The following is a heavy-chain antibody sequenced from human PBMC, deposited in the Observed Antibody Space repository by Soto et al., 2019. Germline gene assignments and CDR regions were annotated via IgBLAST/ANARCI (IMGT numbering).Heavy chain of an antibody. V-gene: IGHV4-39*01. CDR2: IYSDGRT. D-gene: IGHD2-15*01. Sequence: SETLSLTCTVSGGSISSSGYYWGWIRQSPGKGLEWIGNIYSDGRTYYNPSLRSRVALAIGTSPNQFSLKLSSVAASDTAVYYCANQKSSSAAHSYGMDVWGVGTTVTVSS. J-gene: IGHJ6*04. CDR1: GGSISSSGYY. CDR3: ANQKSSSAAHSYGMDV.